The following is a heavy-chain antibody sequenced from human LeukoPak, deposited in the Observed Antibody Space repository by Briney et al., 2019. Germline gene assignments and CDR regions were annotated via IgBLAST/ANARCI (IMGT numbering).Heavy chain of an antibody. CDR3: ARVDRETYSSGWFDY. D-gene: IGHD6-19*01. Sequence: ASVKVSCKASGYTFTSYGISWVRQAPGQGLEWMGWINPNSGGTNYAQKFQGRVTMTRDTSISTAYMELSRLRSDDTAVYYCARVDRETYSSGWFDYWGQGTLVTVSS. J-gene: IGHJ4*02. CDR2: INPNSGGT. CDR1: GYTFTSYG. V-gene: IGHV1-2*02.